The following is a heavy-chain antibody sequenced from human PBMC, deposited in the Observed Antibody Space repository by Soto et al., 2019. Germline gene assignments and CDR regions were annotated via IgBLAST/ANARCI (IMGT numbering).Heavy chain of an antibody. J-gene: IGHJ4*02. CDR2: IYNDGTYS. CDR1: GFIFKMYW. V-gene: IGHV3-74*01. Sequence: GGSLRLSCAASGFIFKMYWMHWVRQSPGRGLVWISRIYNDGTYSDYADSVRGRFTISRDNVNDTLYLQMNNLRAEDSGLYYCTRGPRPISTGTGAYWGQGTQVTV. CDR3: TRGPRPISTGTGAY. D-gene: IGHD3-10*01.